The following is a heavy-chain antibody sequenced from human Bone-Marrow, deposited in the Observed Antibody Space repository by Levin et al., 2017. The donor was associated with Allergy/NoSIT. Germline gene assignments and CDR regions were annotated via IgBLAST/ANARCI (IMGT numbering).Heavy chain of an antibody. CDR1: GFTFSSYA. D-gene: IGHD5-12*01. CDR2: ISGSGGST. J-gene: IGHJ5*02. V-gene: IGHV3-23*01. CDR3: AKDPFNDYPDHWFDP. Sequence: GESLKISCAASGFTFSSYAMSWVRQAPGKGLEWVSAISGSGGSTYYADSVKGRFTISRDNSKNTLYLQMNSLRAEDTAVYYCAKDPFNDYPDHWFDPWGQGTLVTVSS.